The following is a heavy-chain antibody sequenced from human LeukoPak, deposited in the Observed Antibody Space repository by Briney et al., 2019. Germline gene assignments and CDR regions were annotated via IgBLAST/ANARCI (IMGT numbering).Heavy chain of an antibody. CDR3: ARDRSDGSGYYGYYFDY. V-gene: IGHV4-59*01. J-gene: IGHJ4*02. CDR1: GGSIGSYY. Sequence: PSETLSLTCIVSGGSIGSYYWSWIRQPPGKGLEWVGHIYYSGSTDYNPSLRSRVTISVDTSKNQFSLRLSSVTAADTAVYYCARDRSDGSGYYGYYFDYWGQGTLVSVSS. CDR2: IYYSGST. D-gene: IGHD3-22*01.